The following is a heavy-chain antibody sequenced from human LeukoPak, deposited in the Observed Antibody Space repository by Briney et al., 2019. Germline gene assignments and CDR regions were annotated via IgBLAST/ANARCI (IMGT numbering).Heavy chain of an antibody. D-gene: IGHD4-11*01. J-gene: IGHJ5*01. CDR2: IRYDGSNK. CDR1: GFTFSNYW. V-gene: IGHV3-30*02. Sequence: GGSLRLSCEGSGFTFSNYWMGWVRQAPGKGLEWVAFIRYDGSNKYYADSVKGRFTISRDNSKNTLYLQMNSLRAEDTAVYYCAKGAMTTVDYNWFDSWGQGTLVTVSS. CDR3: AKGAMTTVDYNWFDS.